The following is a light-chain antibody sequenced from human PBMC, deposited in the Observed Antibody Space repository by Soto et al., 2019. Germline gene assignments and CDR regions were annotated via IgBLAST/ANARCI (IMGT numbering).Light chain of an antibody. CDR2: EGS. CDR1: SSDVGSYNL. J-gene: IGLJ3*02. CDR3: CSYAGSSTFVV. Sequence: QSALTQPASVSGSPGQSITISCTGTSSDVGSYNLVSWYQQHPGKAPKHMIYEGSKRPSGVSNRFSGSKSGNTASLTISGLQADDEADYYCCSYAGSSTFVVFGGGTKVTVL. V-gene: IGLV2-23*03.